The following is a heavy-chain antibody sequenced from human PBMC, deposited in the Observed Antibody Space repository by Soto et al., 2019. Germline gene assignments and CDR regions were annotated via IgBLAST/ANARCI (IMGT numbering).Heavy chain of an antibody. Sequence: SETLSLTCTVSYGSISITDVFCAWVRQPPGKGLEWIGSIDYSGTAYFNPSLGSRVTFPVDTSKNQFSLTLYSVTAADTAVYYCARISGRPLDNWGHGTLVTVSS. V-gene: IGHV4-39*01. CDR3: ARISGRPLDN. J-gene: IGHJ4*01. CDR2: IDYSGTA. D-gene: IGHD3-3*01. CDR1: YGSISITDVF.